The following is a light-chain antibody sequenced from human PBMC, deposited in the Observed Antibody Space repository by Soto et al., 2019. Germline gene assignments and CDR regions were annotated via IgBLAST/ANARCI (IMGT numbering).Light chain of an antibody. CDR1: SSDVGRYNF. J-gene: IGLJ1*01. Sequence: QSVLTQPPSASGCPGQSVTISCTGTSSDVGRYNFVSWYQHHPGKAPKLLIYDVNKRPSGVPDRFSGSKSGNTASLTVSGLQAEDEAEYYCDSYAGSNNHVFGTGTKVTVL. CDR2: DVN. CDR3: DSYAGSNNHV. V-gene: IGLV2-8*01.